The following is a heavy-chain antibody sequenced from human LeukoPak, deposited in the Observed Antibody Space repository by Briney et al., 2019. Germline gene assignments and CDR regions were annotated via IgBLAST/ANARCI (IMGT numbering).Heavy chain of an antibody. D-gene: IGHD3/OR15-3a*01. CDR2: ISGSGGKT. CDR1: GFTFSFYA. V-gene: IGHV3-23*01. CDR3: AKDWTGTKPFDL. Sequence: PGGSLRLSCAASGFTFSFYAVSWVRQAPGKGLEWVSGISGSGGKTYYADSVKGRFTISRDNFKNTLYLQMNSLRAEDTAVYYCAKDWTGTKPFDLWGRGTLVTVSS. J-gene: IGHJ2*01.